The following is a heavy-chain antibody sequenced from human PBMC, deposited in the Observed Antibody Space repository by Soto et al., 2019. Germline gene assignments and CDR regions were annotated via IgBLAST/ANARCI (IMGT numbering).Heavy chain of an antibody. CDR3: ARDTGGYGKSDS. CDR1: GGSISSSSYY. CDR2: IYYSGST. J-gene: IGHJ4*02. V-gene: IGHV4-39*02. D-gene: IGHD1-26*01. Sequence: SETLSLTCTVSGGSISSSSYYWGWIRQPPGKGLEWIGSIYYSGSTYYNPSLKSRVTISVDTSKNQFSLKLSSVTAADTAVYYCARDTGGYGKSDSWGQGTLVTVSS.